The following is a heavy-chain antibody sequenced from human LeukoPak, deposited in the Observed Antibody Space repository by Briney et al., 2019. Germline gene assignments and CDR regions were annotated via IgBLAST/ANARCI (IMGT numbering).Heavy chain of an antibody. D-gene: IGHD3-10*01. CDR2: IYYSGST. CDR1: GGSISYYY. Sequence: PSETLSLTCTVSGGSISYYYWSWIRQPPGKGLEWIGYIYYSGSTYYNPSLKSRVTISVDTSKNQFSLKLSSVTAADTAVYYCARGKPLAYLGFDYWGQGTLVTVSS. J-gene: IGHJ4*02. CDR3: ARGKPLAYLGFDY. V-gene: IGHV4-30-4*08.